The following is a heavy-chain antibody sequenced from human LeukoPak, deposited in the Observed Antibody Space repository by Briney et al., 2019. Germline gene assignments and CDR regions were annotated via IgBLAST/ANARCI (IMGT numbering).Heavy chain of an antibody. CDR1: GFSVSSNY. CDR3: ARDKLGSGYSSDFDC. J-gene: IGHJ4*02. CDR2: IYTGGTT. Sequence: PGGSLRLSCAASGFSVSSNYMNWVRQAPGMGLEWVSAIYTGGTTYYADSVKGRFTISRDNSKNTLYLQMNSLRAEDSAVYFCARDKLGSGYSSDFDCWGQGTLVTASS. V-gene: IGHV3-66*02. D-gene: IGHD6-19*01.